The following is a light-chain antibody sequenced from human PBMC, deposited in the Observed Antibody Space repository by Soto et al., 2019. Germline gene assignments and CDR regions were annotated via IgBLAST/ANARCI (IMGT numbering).Light chain of an antibody. J-gene: IGKJ2*01. CDR3: QQYYNTPPNT. V-gene: IGKV4-1*01. CDR1: QSVLYSSNNKNY. CDR2: WAS. Sequence: DIVMTQSPDSLAVSLGERATINCKSSQSVLYSSNNKNYLAWYQQKPGQPPKLLIYWASTRESGVPDRFSGSGSGTDFPLTISSLQAEDVADYYCQQYYNTPPNTFGQGTKLEIK.